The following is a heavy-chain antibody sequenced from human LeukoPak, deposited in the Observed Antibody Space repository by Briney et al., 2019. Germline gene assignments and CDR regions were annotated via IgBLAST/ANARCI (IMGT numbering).Heavy chain of an antibody. CDR3: ARGDIVVVVAALYYYGMDV. CDR2: IIPIFGTA. Sequence: SVNVSCKASGGTFSSYAISWVRQAPGQGLEWMGGIIPIFGTANYAQKFQGRVTITADESTSTAYMELSSLRSEDTAVYYCARGDIVVVVAALYYYGMDVWGQGTTVTVSS. D-gene: IGHD2-15*01. J-gene: IGHJ6*02. V-gene: IGHV1-69*13. CDR1: GGTFSSYA.